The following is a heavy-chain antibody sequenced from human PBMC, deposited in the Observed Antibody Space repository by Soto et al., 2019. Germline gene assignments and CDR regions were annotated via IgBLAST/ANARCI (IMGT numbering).Heavy chain of an antibody. CDR1: EFTFRSYW. J-gene: IGHJ3*01. CDR2: ISGDGSST. CDR3: ASSLPGTYGAFDL. D-gene: IGHD1-7*01. Sequence: EVQLVDSGGGLVQPGGSLRLSCAASEFTFRSYWMHWVRQGPGKGLVWVSRISGDGSSTTYADSVRGRFTISRDNAKNTVHLQMDSLRAEDTAVYYCASSLPGTYGAFDLWGQGTMVTVSS. V-gene: IGHV3-74*01.